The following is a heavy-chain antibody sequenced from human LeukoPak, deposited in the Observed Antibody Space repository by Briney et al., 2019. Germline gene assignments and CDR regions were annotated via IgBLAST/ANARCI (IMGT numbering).Heavy chain of an antibody. V-gene: IGHV3-7*01. CDR3: AREVVTAIFDY. CDR2: IKQDGSEK. J-gene: IGHJ4*02. Sequence: GGSLRLSCAASGFTFSSYGMSWVRQAPGKGLEWVANIKQDGSEKYYVDSVKGRFTISRDNAKNSLYLQMNSLRAEDTAVYYCAREVVTAIFDYWGQGTLVTVSS. D-gene: IGHD2-21*02. CDR1: GFTFSSYG.